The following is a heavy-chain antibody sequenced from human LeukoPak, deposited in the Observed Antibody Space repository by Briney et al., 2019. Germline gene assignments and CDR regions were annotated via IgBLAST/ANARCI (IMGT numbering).Heavy chain of an antibody. Sequence: PSETLSLTCAVYGGSFSNYYWSWIRQSPGKGLEWIGEITHSGSTNYNPSLKSRVTISVETSKNQFSLKLKSVTAADTAVYYCARGGYYGSGNDFRFDPWGQGTLVTVSS. CDR2: ITHSGST. CDR3: ARGGYYGSGNDFRFDP. D-gene: IGHD3-10*01. CDR1: GGSFSNYY. J-gene: IGHJ5*02. V-gene: IGHV4-34*01.